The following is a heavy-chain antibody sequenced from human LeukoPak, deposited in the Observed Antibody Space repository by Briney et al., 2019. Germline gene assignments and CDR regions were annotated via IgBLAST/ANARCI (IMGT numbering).Heavy chain of an antibody. CDR1: GYTFTGYY. J-gene: IGHJ3*02. CDR2: INPNSGGT. D-gene: IGHD1-1*01. CDR3: ARGATGSRTFDI. Sequence: ASVKDSRKASGYTFTGYYMHWVRQAPAQGLEWMGWINPNSGGTNYAQKFQRRVTMTRDTSISTAYMELSRLRSDDTTVYYCARGATGSRTFDIWGQGTMVTVSS. V-gene: IGHV1-2*02.